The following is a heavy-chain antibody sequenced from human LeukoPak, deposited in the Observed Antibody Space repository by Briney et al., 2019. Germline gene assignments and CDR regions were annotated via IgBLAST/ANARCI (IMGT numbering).Heavy chain of an antibody. CDR3: AREQDIVAGGFIGFDY. Sequence: GASVKVSCKASGYTFTTYYIHWVRQAPGQGLEWMGGIIPIFGTANYAQKFQGRVTITADESTSTAYMELSSLRSEDTAVYYCAREQDIVAGGFIGFDYWGQGTLVTVSS. J-gene: IGHJ4*02. CDR2: IIPIFGTA. V-gene: IGHV1-69*13. CDR1: GYTFTTYY. D-gene: IGHD5-12*01.